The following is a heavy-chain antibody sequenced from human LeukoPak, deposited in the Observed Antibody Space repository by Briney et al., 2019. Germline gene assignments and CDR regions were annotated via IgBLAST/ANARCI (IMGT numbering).Heavy chain of an antibody. D-gene: IGHD4-17*01. CDR3: AKGDGRTVLRYYYGMDV. CDR2: ISGSGGST. Sequence: GGSLRLSCAASGFTFSSYAMSWVRQAPGKGLEWVSAISGSGGSTYYADSVKGGFTISRDYSKNTLYLQMNSLRAEDTVVYYCAKGDGRTVLRYYYGMDVWGQGTTVTVSS. J-gene: IGHJ6*02. CDR1: GFTFSSYA. V-gene: IGHV3-23*01.